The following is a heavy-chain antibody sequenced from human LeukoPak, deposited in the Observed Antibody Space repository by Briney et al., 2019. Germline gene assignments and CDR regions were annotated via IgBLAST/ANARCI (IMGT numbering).Heavy chain of an antibody. CDR2: ISTSSGNI. CDR1: GFTFSSYN. V-gene: IGHV3-21*04. CDR3: AKVPGRSYGYYYDSYRDV. D-gene: IGHD5-18*01. Sequence: AGGSLRLSRAASGFTFSSYNINWVRQAPGKRLEWVSSISTSSGNIYYADSVKGRFTISRDKSKNTLYLQMNSLRAEDTAVYYCAKVPGRSYGYYYDSYRDVWGKGTTVTVSS. J-gene: IGHJ6*03.